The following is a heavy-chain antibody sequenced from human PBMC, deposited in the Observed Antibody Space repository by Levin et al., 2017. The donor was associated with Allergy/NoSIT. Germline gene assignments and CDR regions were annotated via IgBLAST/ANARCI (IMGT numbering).Heavy chain of an antibody. CDR1: GYTFTGYY. J-gene: IGHJ6*02. CDR3: ARDHRRWLQFPLAYYYYGMDV. V-gene: IGHV1-2*02. CDR2: INPNSGGT. Sequence: PGESMKISCKASGYTFTGYYMHWVRQAPGQGLEWMGWINPNSGGTNYAQKFQGRVTMTRDTSISTAYMELSRLRSDDTAVYYCARDHRRWLQFPLAYYYYGMDVWGQGTTVTVSS. D-gene: IGHD5-24*01.